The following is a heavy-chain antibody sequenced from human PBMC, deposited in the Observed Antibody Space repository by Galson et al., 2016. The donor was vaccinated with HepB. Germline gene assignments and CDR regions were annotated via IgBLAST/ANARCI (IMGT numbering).Heavy chain of an antibody. D-gene: IGHD4-11*01. CDR2: ISDNGSNK. V-gene: IGHV3-30-3*01. CDR1: GFTFSRYA. J-gene: IGHJ4*02. Sequence: SLRLSCAASGFTFSRYAMHWVRQAPGKGLDWVAVISDNGSNKYYADSVKGRFTVSRDNSEHTLYLQMNSLRTEDTAMYYCAKGMTSVLSYWGQGTRVTVSS. CDR3: AKGMTSVLSY.